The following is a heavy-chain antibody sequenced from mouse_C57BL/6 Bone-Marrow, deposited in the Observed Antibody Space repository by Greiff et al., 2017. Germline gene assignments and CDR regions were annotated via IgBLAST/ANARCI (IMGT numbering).Heavy chain of an antibody. D-gene: IGHD2-4*01. CDR2: IVPSDSYT. CDR3: ARGDYDGDWYFDV. Sequence: VQLQQSGAELVRPGASVTLSCKASGYTFTSYWMQWVKQRPGQGLEWIGEIVPSDSYTNYNQKFKGKATLTVDTSSSTAYMQLSSLTSEDSAVYYCARGDYDGDWYFDVWGTGTTVTVSS. J-gene: IGHJ1*03. CDR1: GYTFTSYW. V-gene: IGHV1-50*01.